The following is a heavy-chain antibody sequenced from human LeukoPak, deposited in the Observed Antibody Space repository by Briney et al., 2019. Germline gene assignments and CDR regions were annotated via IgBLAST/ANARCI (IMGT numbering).Heavy chain of an antibody. CDR1: GFTFNTYA. V-gene: IGHV3-23*01. Sequence: GGSLRLSCAASGFTFNTYAMSWVRQAPGKGLEWVSGISGSGGSTYYADSVKGRFTISRDNSKNTLYLQMNSLRAEDTAVYSCAKRFDRSPYYFDYWGQGTLVTVSS. D-gene: IGHD3-22*01. J-gene: IGHJ4*02. CDR3: AKRFDRSPYYFDY. CDR2: ISGSGGST.